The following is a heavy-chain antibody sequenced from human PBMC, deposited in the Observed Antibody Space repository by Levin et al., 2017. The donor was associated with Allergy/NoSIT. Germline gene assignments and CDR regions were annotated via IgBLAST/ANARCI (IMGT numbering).Heavy chain of an antibody. J-gene: IGHJ4*02. D-gene: IGHD1-26*01. V-gene: IGHV4-59*01. CDR2: IYYSGST. Sequence: KASETLSLTCTVSGGSISSYYWSWIRQPPGKGLEWIGYIYYSGSTNYNPSLKSRVTISVDTSKNQFSLKLSSVTAADTAVYYCARSYTPKIIDYWGQGTLVTVSS. CDR1: GGSISSYY. CDR3: ARSYTPKIIDY.